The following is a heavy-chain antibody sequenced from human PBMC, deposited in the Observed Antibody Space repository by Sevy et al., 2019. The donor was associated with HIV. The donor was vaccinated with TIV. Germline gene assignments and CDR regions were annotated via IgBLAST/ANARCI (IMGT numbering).Heavy chain of an antibody. V-gene: IGHV3-30-3*01. CDR1: GFTFSSYA. D-gene: IGHD6-19*01. J-gene: IGHJ3*01. Sequence: GGSLRLSCAASGFTFSSYAMHGVRQAPGKGREWVAVISYDGSIKYYGDSVKGRFTISRDNSKNTLYLQMNSLRAEDTAVYYCARAMGWCIIAVTPLSNDFDFWGQGTMVTVSS. CDR2: ISYDGSIK. CDR3: ARAMGWCIIAVTPLSNDFDF.